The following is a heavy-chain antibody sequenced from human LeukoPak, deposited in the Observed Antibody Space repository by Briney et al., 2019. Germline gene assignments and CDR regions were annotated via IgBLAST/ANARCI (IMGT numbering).Heavy chain of an antibody. V-gene: IGHV3-30*03. CDR2: ISYDGSNK. CDR1: GFTFSSYG. J-gene: IGHJ4*02. Sequence: GGSLRLSCAASGFTFSSYGMHWVRQAPGKGLEWVAVISYDGSNKYYADSVKGRFTISRDNAKNSLYLQMNSLRAEDTAVYYCARGANHPDYWGQGTLVTVSS. CDR3: ARGANHPDY. D-gene: IGHD1-26*01.